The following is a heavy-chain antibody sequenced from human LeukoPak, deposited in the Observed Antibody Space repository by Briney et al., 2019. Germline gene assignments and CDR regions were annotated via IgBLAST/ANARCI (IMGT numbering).Heavy chain of an antibody. Sequence: GGSLRLSCAASGFTFSSYGMHWVRQAPGKGLEWVAFIRYDGSNKYYADSVKGRFTISRDNSKNTLYLQMNNLRAEDTAVYYCAKAVSMVRGKVADYWGQGTLVTVSS. J-gene: IGHJ4*02. CDR1: GFTFSSYG. D-gene: IGHD3-10*01. V-gene: IGHV3-30*02. CDR3: AKAVSMVRGKVADY. CDR2: IRYDGSNK.